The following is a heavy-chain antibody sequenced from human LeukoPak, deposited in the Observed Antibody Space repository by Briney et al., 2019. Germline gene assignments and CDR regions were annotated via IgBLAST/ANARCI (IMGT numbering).Heavy chain of an antibody. CDR2: IWYDGSNK. CDR1: GFSFSSYG. V-gene: IGHV3-33*06. CDR3: AKDLGDYDSSGYIPDY. J-gene: IGHJ4*02. Sequence: GGSLRLSCAASGFSFSSYGMHWVRPAPGKGLEWVAVIWYDGSNKYYADSVKGRFSISRDNSKNTLYLRMNSLRAEDTAVYYCAKDLGDYDSSGYIPDYWGQGTLVTVSS. D-gene: IGHD3-22*01.